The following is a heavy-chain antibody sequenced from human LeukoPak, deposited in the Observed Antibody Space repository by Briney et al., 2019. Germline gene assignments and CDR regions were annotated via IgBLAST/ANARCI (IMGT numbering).Heavy chain of an antibody. Sequence: KSSETLSLTCTVSGGSISSGTYYWHWIRQPAGKGLEWIGRFYISGSTNYNPSLKSRVTISVDTSKNQFSLKLNSVTAADTAVYYCARDRLRWPKIDYWGQGTLVTVSS. CDR2: FYISGST. J-gene: IGHJ4*02. D-gene: IGHD4-23*01. CDR3: ARDRLRWPKIDY. CDR1: GGSISSGTYY. V-gene: IGHV4-61*02.